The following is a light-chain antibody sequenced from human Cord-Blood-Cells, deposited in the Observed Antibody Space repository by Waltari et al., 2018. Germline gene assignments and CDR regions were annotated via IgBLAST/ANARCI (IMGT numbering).Light chain of an antibody. CDR1: SSNTGAGYD. CDR2: GNS. V-gene: IGLV1-40*01. J-gene: IGLJ2*01. Sequence: QSVLTQPPSVSGAPGQRVTISCTGSSSNTGAGYDLHWYQQLPGTAPKLLIYGNSNRPSGGPDRFSGSKSGTSASLAITGLQAEDEADYYCQSYDSSLSGVVFGGGTKLTVL. CDR3: QSYDSSLSGVV.